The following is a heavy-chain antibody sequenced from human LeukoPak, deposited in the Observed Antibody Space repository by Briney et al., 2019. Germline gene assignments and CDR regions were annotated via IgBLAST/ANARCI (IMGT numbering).Heavy chain of an antibody. CDR1: GYTFTSYY. Sequence: ASVKVSCKASGYTFTSYYMHWVRQAPGQGLEWMGRINPNSGGTNHAQKFQGRVTMTRDTSISTAYMELSRLRSDDTAVYYCARGRRSSLAAAGIYGYWGQGTLVTVSS. CDR3: ARGRRSSLAAAGIYGY. J-gene: IGHJ4*02. V-gene: IGHV1-2*06. CDR2: INPNSGGT. D-gene: IGHD6-13*01.